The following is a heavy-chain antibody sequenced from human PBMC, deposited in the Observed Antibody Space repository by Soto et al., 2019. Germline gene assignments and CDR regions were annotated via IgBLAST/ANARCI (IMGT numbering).Heavy chain of an antibody. CDR3: ARATGTLRSRNCDY. Sequence: ASETLSLTCSVSGGSISTVGHYWTWIRQPPGKGLEWIGSIYHTGSTYYSKSLRSRLTMSVDTAKSQFSLRLSSVTAADTAVYYCARATGTLRSRNCDYWGQGSLVTVSS. V-gene: IGHV4-31*03. J-gene: IGHJ4*02. CDR1: GGSISTVGHY. D-gene: IGHD1-1*01. CDR2: IYHTGST.